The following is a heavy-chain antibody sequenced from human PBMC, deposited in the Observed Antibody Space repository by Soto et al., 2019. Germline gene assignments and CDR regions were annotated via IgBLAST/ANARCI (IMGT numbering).Heavy chain of an antibody. CDR2: MNPNSGNT. V-gene: IGHV1-8*01. CDR1: GYTFTSYD. J-gene: IGHJ6*02. Sequence: QVQLVQSGAEVKKPGASVKVSCKASGYTFTSYDITWVRQATGQGLEWMGWMNPNSGNTGYAQQFQGRVTMTRNTSISTAYMELSSLRSEDTAVYYCARERTGTTSMDVWGQGTTVTVSS. CDR3: ARERTGTTSMDV. D-gene: IGHD1-1*01.